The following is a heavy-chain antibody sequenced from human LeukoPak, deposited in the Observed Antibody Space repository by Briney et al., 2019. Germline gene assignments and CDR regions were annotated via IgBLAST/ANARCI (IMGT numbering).Heavy chain of an antibody. CDR2: ISSSSSYI. V-gene: IGHV3-21*04. J-gene: IGHJ4*02. Sequence: GGSLRLSCAASGFTFSSYSMNWVRQAPGKGLEWVSSISSSSSYIYYADSVKGRFTISRDNSKNTLYLQMNSLRAEDTAVYYCAKSNYYDSSGYYEFDYWGQGTLVTVSS. CDR1: GFTFSSYS. D-gene: IGHD3-22*01. CDR3: AKSNYYDSSGYYEFDY.